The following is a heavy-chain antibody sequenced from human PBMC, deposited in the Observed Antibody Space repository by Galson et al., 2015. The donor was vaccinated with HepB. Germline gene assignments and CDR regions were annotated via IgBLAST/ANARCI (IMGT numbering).Heavy chain of an antibody. CDR1: GFTFSNAW. CDR3: TTYAYSSGWYQRWDFDY. CDR2: IKSKTDGGTT. D-gene: IGHD6-19*01. V-gene: IGHV3-15*07. Sequence: SLRLSCAASGFTFSNAWMNWVRQAPGKGLEWVGRIKSKTDGGTTDYAAPVKGRFTISRDDSKNTLYLQMNSLKTEDTAVYYCTTYAYSSGWYQRWDFDYWGQGTLVTVSS. J-gene: IGHJ4*02.